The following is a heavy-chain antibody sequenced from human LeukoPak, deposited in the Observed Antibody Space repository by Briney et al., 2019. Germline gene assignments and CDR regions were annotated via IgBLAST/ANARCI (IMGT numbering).Heavy chain of an antibody. J-gene: IGHJ2*01. V-gene: IGHV4-4*09. CDR1: GGSISSYY. D-gene: IGHD5-18*01. CDR3: ARASIQLWTSYWYFDL. Sequence: SETLSLTCTVSGGSISSYYWSWIRQPPGKGLEWIGYIYTSGSTNYNPSLKSRVTISVDTSKNQFSLKLSSVTAADTAVYYCARASIQLWTSYWYFDLWGRGTLVTVSS. CDR2: IYTSGST.